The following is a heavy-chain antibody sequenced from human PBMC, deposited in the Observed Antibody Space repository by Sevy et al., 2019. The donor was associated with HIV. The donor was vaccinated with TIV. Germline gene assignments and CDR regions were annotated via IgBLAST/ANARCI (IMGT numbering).Heavy chain of an antibody. V-gene: IGHV1-58*01. CDR1: GFTFTSSA. Sequence: ASVKVSCKASGFTFTSSAVQWVRQARGQRLEWIGWIVVGSGNTNYSQKFQERVTITRDMSTSTAYMELSSLRSEDTAVYYCAADSYCGGDCYSGDFDYWGQGTLVTVSS. D-gene: IGHD2-21*02. CDR3: AADSYCGGDCYSGDFDY. CDR2: IVVGSGNT. J-gene: IGHJ4*02.